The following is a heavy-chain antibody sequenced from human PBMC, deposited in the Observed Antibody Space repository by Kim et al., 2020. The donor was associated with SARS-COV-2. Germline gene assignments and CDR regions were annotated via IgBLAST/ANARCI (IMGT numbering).Heavy chain of an antibody. D-gene: IGHD3-3*01. CDR1: GGSFSGYY. V-gene: IGHV4-34*01. CDR2: INHSGST. J-gene: IGHJ6*02. Sequence: SETLSLTCAVYGGSFSGYYWSWIRQPPGKGLEWIGEINHSGSTNYNPSLKSRVTISVDTSKNQFSLKLSSVTAADTAVYYCAREAKGGFWSGYYWGSYHGMDVWGQGTTVTVSS. CDR3: AREAKGGFWSGYYWGSYHGMDV.